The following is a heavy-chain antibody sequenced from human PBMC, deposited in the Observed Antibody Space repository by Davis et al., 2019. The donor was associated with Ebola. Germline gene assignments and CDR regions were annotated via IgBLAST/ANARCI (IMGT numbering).Heavy chain of an antibody. CDR1: GGSISSSNW. J-gene: IGHJ4*02. D-gene: IGHD1/OR15-1a*01. CDR2: INHSGST. Sequence: MPSETLSLTCAVSGGSISSSNWWSWVRQPPGKGLEWIGEINHSGSTNYNPSLKSRVTISVDTSKNQFSLKMNSVTAADTAMYYCARNNRNNGYYFDYWGQGTLVTVSS. CDR3: ARNNRNNGYYFDY. V-gene: IGHV4-4*02.